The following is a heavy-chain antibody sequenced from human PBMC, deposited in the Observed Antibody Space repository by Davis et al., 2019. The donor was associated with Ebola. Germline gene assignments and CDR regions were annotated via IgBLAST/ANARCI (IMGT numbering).Heavy chain of an antibody. CDR3: ARANNDHGDYVSPFDY. V-gene: IGHV4-38-2*02. J-gene: IGHJ4*02. CDR2: IYHYGST. Sequence: SETLSLTCTVSGYSISSGYYWGWIRQPPGKGLEWIGNIYHYGSTYYNPSLKSQVTISVDTSKNQFSLKLSSVTAADTAVYYCARANNDHGDYVSPFDYWGQGTLVTVSS. D-gene: IGHD4-17*01. CDR1: GYSISSGYY.